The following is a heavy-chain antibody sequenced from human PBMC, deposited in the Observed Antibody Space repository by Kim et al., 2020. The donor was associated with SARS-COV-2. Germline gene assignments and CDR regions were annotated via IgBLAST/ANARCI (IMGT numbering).Heavy chain of an antibody. D-gene: IGHD4-17*01. V-gene: IGHV1-24*01. CDR3: SVGTGTVTTGPAY. J-gene: IGHJ1*01. CDR1: GYTLREVS. CDR2: FNPEDAKT. Sequence: ASVKVSCKVSGYTLREVSMHWVRQAPGKGLEWMGGFNPEDAKTIYAQNFQSRVTMTEDTSTATAYMELSSLGSEDKAVYYCSVGTGTVTTGPAYWGQGTLVTVSS.